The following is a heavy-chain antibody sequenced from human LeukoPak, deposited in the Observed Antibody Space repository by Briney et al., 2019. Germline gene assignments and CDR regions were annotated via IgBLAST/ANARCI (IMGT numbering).Heavy chain of an antibody. CDR3: ARAQYCSSPSGYGGGPYSYYGMDV. CDR2: IYYSGST. V-gene: IGHV4-59*01. Sequence: SEALSLTCTVSGGSISSYYWSWIRQPPGKGLEWIGYIYYSGSTNYNPSLKSRVTISVDTSKNKFSLKLSSVTAADTAVYYGARAQYCSSPSGYGGGPYSYYGMDVWGKGTTVTVSS. D-gene: IGHD2-2*01. J-gene: IGHJ6*04. CDR1: GGSISSYY.